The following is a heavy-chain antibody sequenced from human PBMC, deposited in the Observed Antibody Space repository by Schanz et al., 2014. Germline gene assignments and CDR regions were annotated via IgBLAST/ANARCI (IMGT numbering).Heavy chain of an antibody. CDR3: ARGRRGDCRRTSCTYYFDY. CDR1: GFSFDDYT. J-gene: IGHJ4*02. CDR2: IDRDGGHT. V-gene: IGHV3-43*01. D-gene: IGHD2-2*01. Sequence: VQLVESGGGLVKPGGSLRLSCAASGFSFDDYTMHWVRQAPGKGLEWVSLIDRDGGHTYYAGSVKGRFTISRENGKNSLYLQMNSLRAGDTAVYYCARGRRGDCRRTSCTYYFDYWGQGTLVTVSS.